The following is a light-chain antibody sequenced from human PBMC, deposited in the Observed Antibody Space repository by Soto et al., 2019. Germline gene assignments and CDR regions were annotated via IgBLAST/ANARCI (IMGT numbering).Light chain of an antibody. J-gene: IGKJ4*01. CDR3: QHYIYLPLT. CDR1: QDICNY. Sequence: DIQMTQSPSSLSASVGDRVTITCQASQDICNYLNWYQQKPGKAPKLLIYEASTLETGAPSRFSGGGSGTHYSCTISSLQPDDFETDYCQHYIYLPLTFGGGTKV. CDR2: EAS. V-gene: IGKV1-33*01.